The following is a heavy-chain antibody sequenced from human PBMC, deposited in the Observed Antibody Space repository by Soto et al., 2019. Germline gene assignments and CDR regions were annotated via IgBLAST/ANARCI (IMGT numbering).Heavy chain of an antibody. D-gene: IGHD6-13*01. J-gene: IGHJ6*02. CDR2: IKQDGSEK. Sequence: PGGSLRLSCAASGFTFSSYWMSWVRQAPGKGLEWVANIKQDGSEKYYVDSVKGRFTISRDNAKNSLSLKWHSLRAEDTAVDYCATYSSSWYYYGMDVWGHGTTVTVPS. CDR3: ATYSSSWYYYGMDV. V-gene: IGHV3-7*01. CDR1: GFTFSSYW.